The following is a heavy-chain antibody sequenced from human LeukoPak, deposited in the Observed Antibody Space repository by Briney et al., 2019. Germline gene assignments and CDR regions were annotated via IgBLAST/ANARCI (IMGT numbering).Heavy chain of an antibody. CDR3: AKGGKGGSGSYYDEYYFDY. J-gene: IGHJ4*02. D-gene: IGHD3-10*01. Sequence: SVKGRFTISRDNSKNTLYLQMNSLRAEDTAVYYCAKGGKGGSGSYYDEYYFDYWGQGTLVTVSS. V-gene: IGHV3-23*01.